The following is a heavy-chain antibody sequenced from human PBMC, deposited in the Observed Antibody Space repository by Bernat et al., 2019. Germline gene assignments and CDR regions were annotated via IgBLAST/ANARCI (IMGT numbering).Heavy chain of an antibody. CDR1: GYTFTHHG. CDR3: ARAPSNTSGWYAYFDS. V-gene: IGHV1-18*01. D-gene: IGHD6-19*01. CDR2: ISGYNGDT. Sequence: QVQLVQSGTEVKKPGASVRVSCKTSGYTFTHHGIGWVRQAPGQGLEWLGWISGYNGDTIYAQRLQGRVTMTTYTPTNTAYMELTSLRPDDTAVYYCARAPSNTSGWYAYFDSWGQGTLVTVSS. J-gene: IGHJ4*02.